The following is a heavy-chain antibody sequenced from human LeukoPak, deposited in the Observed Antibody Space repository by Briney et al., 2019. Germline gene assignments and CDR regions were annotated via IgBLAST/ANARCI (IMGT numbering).Heavy chain of an antibody. D-gene: IGHD3-3*01. CDR2: INPNSGGT. Sequence: ASVKVSCKASGYTFTGYYMHWVRQAPGRGLEWMGWINPNSGGTNYAQKFQGWVTMTRDTSISTAYMELSRLRSDDTAVYYCARLGNLDYDFWSGYYTGFYYYGMDVWGQGTTVTVSS. CDR1: GYTFTGYY. CDR3: ARLGNLDYDFWSGYYTGFYYYGMDV. V-gene: IGHV1-2*04. J-gene: IGHJ6*02.